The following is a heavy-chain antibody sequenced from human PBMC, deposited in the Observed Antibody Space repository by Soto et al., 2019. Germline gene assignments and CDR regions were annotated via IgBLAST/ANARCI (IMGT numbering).Heavy chain of an antibody. J-gene: IGHJ4*02. CDR2: ISYDGSNK. Sequence: PGGSLRLSSAASGFTFSSYGMHWVRQAPGKGLEWVAVISYDGSNKYYADSVTGRFTISRDNSKNTLYLQMNSLRAEDTAVYYCAKDSRPGFEVVVAASGDDYWGQGTLVTVSS. D-gene: IGHD2-15*01. V-gene: IGHV3-30*18. CDR3: AKDSRPGFEVVVAASGDDY. CDR1: GFTFSSYG.